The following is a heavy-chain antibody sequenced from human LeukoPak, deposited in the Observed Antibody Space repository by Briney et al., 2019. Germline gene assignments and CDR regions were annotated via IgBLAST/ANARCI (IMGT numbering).Heavy chain of an antibody. Sequence: GESLRLSCAASGLTFSYAWLSWVRQAPGKGLEWVGRSKTRTDGGTTDYAAPVKGRFTISRDESRNTLYLQMNSLKIEDTAVYYCTTSGRGRSTDYWGRGTLVTVSS. J-gene: IGHJ4*02. CDR1: GLTFSYAW. CDR2: SKTRTDGGTT. V-gene: IGHV3-15*01. CDR3: TTSGRGRSTDY. D-gene: IGHD2-2*01.